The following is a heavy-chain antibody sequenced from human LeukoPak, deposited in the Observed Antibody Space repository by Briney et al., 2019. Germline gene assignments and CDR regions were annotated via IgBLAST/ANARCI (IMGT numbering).Heavy chain of an antibody. CDR1: GGSISSYY. Sequence: SETLSLTCTVSGGSISSYYWSWIRQPAGKGLEWIGRIYTSGSTNYNPSLKSRVTMSVDTSKNQFSLKLSSVTAADTAVYYCARGLAAAGSLFWFDPWGQGTLVTVSS. D-gene: IGHD6-13*01. CDR3: ARGLAAAGSLFWFDP. V-gene: IGHV4-4*07. J-gene: IGHJ5*02. CDR2: IYTSGST.